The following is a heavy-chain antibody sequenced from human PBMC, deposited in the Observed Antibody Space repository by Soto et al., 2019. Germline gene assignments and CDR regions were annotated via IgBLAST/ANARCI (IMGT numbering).Heavy chain of an antibody. V-gene: IGHV3-74*01. CDR3: ARDQTVAGPTTFDY. CDR2: IDIAGSTT. J-gene: IGHJ4*02. Sequence: PGGSLRLSCAASGFTFSSYWMHWVRQTPGKGLVWVSRIDIAGSTTTYADSVKGRFTISRGNAKNTLYLQMNSLRAEDTAVYYCARDQTVAGPTTFDYCGQGTLVTVSS. CDR1: GFTFSSYW. D-gene: IGHD6-19*01.